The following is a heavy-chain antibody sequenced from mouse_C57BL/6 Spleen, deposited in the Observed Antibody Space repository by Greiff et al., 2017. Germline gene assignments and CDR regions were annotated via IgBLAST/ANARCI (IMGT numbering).Heavy chain of an antibody. V-gene: IGHV1-22*01. J-gene: IGHJ2*01. CDR3: ARRSLNWDYFDY. D-gene: IGHD4-1*01. CDR1: GYTFTDYN. CDR2: INPNNGGT. Sequence: VQLQQSGPELVKPGASVKMSCKASGYTFTDYNMHWVKQSHGKSLEWIGYINPNNGGTSYNQKFKGKATLTVTKSSSTAYMELRSLTSEDSAVYYCARRSLNWDYFDYWGQGTTLTVSS.